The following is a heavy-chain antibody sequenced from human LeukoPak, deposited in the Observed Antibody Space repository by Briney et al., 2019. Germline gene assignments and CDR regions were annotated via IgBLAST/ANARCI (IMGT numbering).Heavy chain of an antibody. V-gene: IGHV4-34*01. J-gene: IGHJ5*02. CDR3: ASSPVKDCSGGSCYPRNWFDP. CDR1: GGSISSYC. D-gene: IGHD2-15*01. CDR2: INHSGST. Sequence: SETLSLTCTVSGGSISSYCWSWIRQPPGKGLEWIGEINHSGSTNYNPSLKSRVTISVDTSKNQFSLKLSSVTAADTAVYYCASSPVKDCSGGSCYPRNWFDPWGQGTLVTVSS.